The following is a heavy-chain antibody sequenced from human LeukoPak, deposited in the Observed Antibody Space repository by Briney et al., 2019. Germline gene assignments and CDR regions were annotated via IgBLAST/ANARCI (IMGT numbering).Heavy chain of an antibody. Sequence: NPSETLSLTCTVSGGSISGYYWNWVREPPGKGLVWIGYIYYSGSTKYNPSLKSRVTISVDTPKNQFSLKLSSVTAADTAVYYCARRGYASSWSFDYWGQGTLVTVSS. CDR2: IYYSGST. V-gene: IGHV4-59*08. CDR3: ARRGYASSWSFDY. CDR1: GGSISGYY. D-gene: IGHD6-13*01. J-gene: IGHJ4*02.